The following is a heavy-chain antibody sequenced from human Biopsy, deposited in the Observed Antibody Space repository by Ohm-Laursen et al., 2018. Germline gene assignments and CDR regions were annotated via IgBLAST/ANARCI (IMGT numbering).Heavy chain of an antibody. D-gene: IGHD3-9*01. CDR2: NIPILGTG. CDR3: ATKLTGYFHH. CDR1: GGTFSNYG. V-gene: IGHV1-69*06. J-gene: IGHJ1*01. Sequence: VKVSCRAPGGTFSNYGVNWVRQAPGQGLEWLGGNIPILGTGNYAQKFQDRVTVAADTSTSTATMELRSLRSDDTAVYYCATKLTGYFHHWGQGTLVIVSS.